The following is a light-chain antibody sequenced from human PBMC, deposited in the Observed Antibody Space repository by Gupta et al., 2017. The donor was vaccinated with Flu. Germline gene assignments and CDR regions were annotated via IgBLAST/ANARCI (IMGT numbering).Light chain of an antibody. J-gene: IGLJ2*01. Sequence: QSALTQPASVSGSPGQSITISCTGTSSDVGGDNYVSWYPQHPGKAPNLMIYEVSNRLSGDSNRFSASTSDITASLTISGLQTEAEDYYYCTADTGSSILFGGGTKLTVL. CDR1: SSDVGGDNY. CDR3: TADTGSSIL. V-gene: IGLV2-14*01. CDR2: EVS.